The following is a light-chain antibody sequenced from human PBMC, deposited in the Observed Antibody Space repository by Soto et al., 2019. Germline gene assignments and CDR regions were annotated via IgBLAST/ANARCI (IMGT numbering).Light chain of an antibody. CDR3: QQYNYYSRT. CDR1: QSIDNL. J-gene: IGKJ1*01. CDR2: KAS. Sequence: DIQMTQSPSTLSASVGYRFTITCRASQSIDNLLAWYQQKPGKAPKLLIYKASSLQGGVPSRFSGSGSETEFTLTISSLQPDDFATYYCQQYNYYSRTFGQGTTVDIK. V-gene: IGKV1-5*03.